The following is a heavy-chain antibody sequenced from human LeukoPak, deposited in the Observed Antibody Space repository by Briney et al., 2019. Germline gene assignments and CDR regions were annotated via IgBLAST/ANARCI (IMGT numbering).Heavy chain of an antibody. D-gene: IGHD6-13*01. Sequence: SETLSLTCAVSGYSISSGYYWFWIRQPPGKGLEWIGSLYHSASIYYNPSLESRVTMSVDTSKNQFSLKLSFVTAADTAVYYCARQHDSYHYYYVDVWGKGTTVTVSS. V-gene: IGHV4-38-2*01. CDR3: ARQHDSYHYYYVDV. CDR1: GYSISSGYY. CDR2: LYHSASI. J-gene: IGHJ6*03.